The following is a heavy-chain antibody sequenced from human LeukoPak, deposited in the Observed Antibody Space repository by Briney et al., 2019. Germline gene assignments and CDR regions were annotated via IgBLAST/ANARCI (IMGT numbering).Heavy chain of an antibody. CDR2: IYYSGST. CDR1: GGSISSYY. J-gene: IGHJ4*02. D-gene: IGHD1-14*01. Sequence: PSETLSLICTVSGGSISSYYWSWIRQPPGKGLEWIGYIYYSGSTNYNPSLKSRVTISVDTSKNQFSLKLSSVTAADTAVYYCAREGMGLGTGDYWGRGTGVSVPS. V-gene: IGHV4-59*01. CDR3: AREGMGLGTGDY.